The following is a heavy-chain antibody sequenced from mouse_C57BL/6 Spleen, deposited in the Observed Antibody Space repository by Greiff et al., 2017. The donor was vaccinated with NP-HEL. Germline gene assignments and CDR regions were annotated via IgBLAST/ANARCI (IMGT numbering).Heavy chain of an antibody. J-gene: IGHJ4*01. Sequence: VHLVESGEGLVKPGGSLKLSCAASGFTFSSYAMSWVRQTPEKRLEWVAYISSGGDYIYYADTVKGRFTISRDNARNTLYLQMSSLKSEDTAMYYCTRWLLLYAMDYWGQGTSVTVSS. D-gene: IGHD2-3*01. V-gene: IGHV5-9-1*02. CDR3: TRWLLLYAMDY. CDR1: GFTFSSYA. CDR2: ISSGGDYI.